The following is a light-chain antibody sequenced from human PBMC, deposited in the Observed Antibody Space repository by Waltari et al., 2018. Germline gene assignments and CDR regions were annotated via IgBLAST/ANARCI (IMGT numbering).Light chain of an antibody. CDR1: PPNTGAGYD. V-gene: IGLV1-40*01. J-gene: IGLJ2*01. CDR3: QSYDRTLTGVI. CDR2: SST. Sequence: QSVLTQPPSVSGAPGQRVTISCTGSPPNTGAGYDVPWYQQLPGTAPKFLVSSSTNRPSGVPDRFSVSKSGTSASLAITGLQPEDEADYHCQSYDRTLTGVIFGGGTKVTVL.